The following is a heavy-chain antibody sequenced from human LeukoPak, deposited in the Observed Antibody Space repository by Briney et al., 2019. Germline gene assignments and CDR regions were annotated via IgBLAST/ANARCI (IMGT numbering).Heavy chain of an antibody. CDR2: ISWNSGSI. CDR3: AKDSSYSNNGAFDY. CDR1: GLTFNDYA. J-gene: IGHJ4*02. V-gene: IGHV3-9*01. Sequence: GGSLRLSCAASGLTFNDYAMHWVRQAPGKGLEWVSGISWNSGSIGYADSVKGRFTISRDNAKNSLYLQMNSLRAEDTALYYCAKDSSYSNNGAFDYWGLGTLVTVSS. D-gene: IGHD4-11*01.